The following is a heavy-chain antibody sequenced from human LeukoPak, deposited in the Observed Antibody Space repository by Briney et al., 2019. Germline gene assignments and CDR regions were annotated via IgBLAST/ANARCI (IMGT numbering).Heavy chain of an antibody. CDR2: ISSSGSTI. CDR3: ARLMWELPPHYYYMDV. Sequence: PGGSLRLSCAASGSTFSSYEMNWVRQAPGKGLEWVSYISSSGSTIYYADSVKGRFTISRDNAKNSLYLQMNSLRAEDTAVYYCARLMWELPPHYYYMDVWGKGTTVTISS. D-gene: IGHD1-26*01. J-gene: IGHJ6*03. CDR1: GSTFSSYE. V-gene: IGHV3-48*03.